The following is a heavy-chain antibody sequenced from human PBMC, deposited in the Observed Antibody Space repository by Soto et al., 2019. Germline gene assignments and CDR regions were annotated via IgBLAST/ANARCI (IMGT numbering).Heavy chain of an antibody. CDR2: IYYSGST. CDR1: GGSISSYY. Sequence: SETLSLTCTVSGGSISSYYWSWIRQPPGKGLEWIGYIYYSGSTNYNPSLKSRVTISVDTSKNQFSLKLSSVTAADTAVYYCARLGDCSGTSCLYYYYMDVWGKGTTVTVSS. CDR3: ARLGDCSGTSCLYYYYMDV. J-gene: IGHJ6*03. D-gene: IGHD2-2*01. V-gene: IGHV4-59*08.